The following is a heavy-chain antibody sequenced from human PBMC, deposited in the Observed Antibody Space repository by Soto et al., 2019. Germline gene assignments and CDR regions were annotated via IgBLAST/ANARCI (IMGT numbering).Heavy chain of an antibody. J-gene: IGHJ4*02. CDR2: IYWDDDK. V-gene: IGHV2-5*02. CDR3: AHRIPTPGTFDY. D-gene: IGHD6-13*01. CDR1: GFSLSTSGVG. Sequence: QITLKESGPTLVKPTQTLTLTCTFSGFSLSTSGVGVGWIRQPPGKAPEWLALIYWDDDKRYSPSLKSRLTIXKXXSKNQVVLTMTDMDPVDTATYYCAHRIPTPGTFDYWGQGTLVTVSS.